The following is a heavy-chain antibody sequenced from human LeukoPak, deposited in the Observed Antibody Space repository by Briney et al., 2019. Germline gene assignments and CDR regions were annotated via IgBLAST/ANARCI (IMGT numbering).Heavy chain of an antibody. CDR1: GGTFSSYA. Sequence: SVKVSCKASGGTFSSYAISWVRQAPGQGLEWMGGIIPIFGTANYAQKFQGRVTITADESTSTAYMELSSLRSEGTAVYYCAREKVTMVRGVIRRTRFDPWGQGTLVTVSS. CDR3: AREKVTMVRGVIRRTRFDP. CDR2: IIPIFGTA. J-gene: IGHJ5*02. D-gene: IGHD3-10*01. V-gene: IGHV1-69*01.